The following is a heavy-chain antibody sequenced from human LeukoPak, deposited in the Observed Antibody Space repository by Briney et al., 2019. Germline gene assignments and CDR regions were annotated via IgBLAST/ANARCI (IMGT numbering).Heavy chain of an antibody. CDR1: GFTFSSYS. CDR3: ASSTTRYCSSTSCYIHFDY. V-gene: IGHV3-21*01. D-gene: IGHD2-2*02. Sequence: GGSLRLSCAASGFTFSSYSMNWVRQAPGKGLEWVSSISSSSSYIYYADSVKGRFTISRDNAKISLYLQMNSLRAEDTAVYYCASSTTRYCSSTSCYIHFDYWGQGTLVTVSS. CDR2: ISSSSSYI. J-gene: IGHJ4*02.